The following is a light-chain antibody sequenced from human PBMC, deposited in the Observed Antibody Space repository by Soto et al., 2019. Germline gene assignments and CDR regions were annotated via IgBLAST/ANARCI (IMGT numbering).Light chain of an antibody. CDR3: QQYGSSGT. CDR1: QSVSNSY. CDR2: GAS. Sequence: IVLTQSPGTLSLSPGERATLSCRASQSVSNSYLAWYQQKPGQAPRLLIYGASNRATGIPDRFSGSGSGTDFTLTISRLEPEDFAVYYCQQYGSSGTFGQGT. V-gene: IGKV3-20*01. J-gene: IGKJ1*01.